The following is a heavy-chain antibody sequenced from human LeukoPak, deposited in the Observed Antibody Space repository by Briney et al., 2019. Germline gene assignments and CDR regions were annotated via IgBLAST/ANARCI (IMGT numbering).Heavy chain of an antibody. CDR2: INHSGST. V-gene: IGHV4-34*01. J-gene: IGHJ4*02. CDR3: ARHRGYSSSPFDY. D-gene: IGHD6-6*01. CDR1: GGSFSGYY. Sequence: PSETLSLTCAVYGGSFSGYYWSWIRQPPGKGLEWIGEINHSGSTNYNPSLKSRVTISVDTSKNQFSLKLSSVTAADTAVYYCARHRGYSSSPFDYWGQGTLVTVSS.